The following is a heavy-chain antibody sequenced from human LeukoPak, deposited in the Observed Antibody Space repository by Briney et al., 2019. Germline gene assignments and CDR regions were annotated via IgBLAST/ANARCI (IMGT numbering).Heavy chain of an antibody. CDR1: GYSFTSYW. J-gene: IGHJ3*02. Sequence: GESLKIYCKGSGYSFTSYWIGWVRQMPGKGLEWMGIIYPGDSDTRYSPSFQGQVTISADKSISTAYLQWSSLKASDTAMYYCARKGYYYDSSGYYHSAFDIWGQGTMVTVSS. CDR2: IYPGDSDT. D-gene: IGHD3-22*01. CDR3: ARKGYYYDSSGYYHSAFDI. V-gene: IGHV5-51*01.